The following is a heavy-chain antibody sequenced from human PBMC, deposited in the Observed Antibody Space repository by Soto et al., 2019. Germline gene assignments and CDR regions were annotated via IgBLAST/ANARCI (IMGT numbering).Heavy chain of an antibody. V-gene: IGHV1-58*01. CDR3: AAVAGYYDFWSGYYSTQDYYYYGMDV. CDR2: IVVGSGNT. Sequence: ASVKVSCKASGFTFTSSAVQWVRQARGQRLEWIGWIVVGSGNTNYAQKFQERVTITRDMSTSTAYMELSSLRSEDTAVYYCAAVAGYYDFWSGYYSTQDYYYYGMDVRGQGTTVTVSS. D-gene: IGHD3-3*01. CDR1: GFTFTSSA. J-gene: IGHJ6*02.